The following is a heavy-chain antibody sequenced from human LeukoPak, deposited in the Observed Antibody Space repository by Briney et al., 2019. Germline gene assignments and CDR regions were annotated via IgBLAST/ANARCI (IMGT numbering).Heavy chain of an antibody. Sequence: GGSLRLSCAASGFTFSSYSMNWVRQAPGKGLEWVSSISSSSSYIYYADSVKGRFTISRDNAKNSLYLQVNSLRAENTAVYYCARGYYDSSGEIDYWGQGTLVTVSS. CDR2: ISSSSSYI. D-gene: IGHD3-22*01. J-gene: IGHJ4*02. CDR1: GFTFSSYS. CDR3: ARGYYDSSGEIDY. V-gene: IGHV3-21*01.